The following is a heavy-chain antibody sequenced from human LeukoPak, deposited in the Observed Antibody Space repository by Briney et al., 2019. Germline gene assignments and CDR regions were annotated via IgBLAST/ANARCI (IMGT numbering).Heavy chain of an antibody. Sequence: PGGSLRLSCAAFGFSLSDHYMSWVRQAPGKGLEWVANIKQDGSEKYYVDSVKGRFTISRDNAKNSLYLQMNSLRAEDTAVYYCARFYWSDYWGQGTLVTVSS. D-gene: IGHD2/OR15-2a*01. CDR1: GFSLSDHY. V-gene: IGHV3-7*03. CDR2: IKQDGSEK. CDR3: ARFYWSDY. J-gene: IGHJ4*02.